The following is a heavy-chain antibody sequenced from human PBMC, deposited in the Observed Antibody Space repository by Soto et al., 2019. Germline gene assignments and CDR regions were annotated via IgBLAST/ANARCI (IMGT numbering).Heavy chain of an antibody. Sequence: GCSPSLCCSASGLTFDDYAMDWVRTAPGMGVEWVSGSSWKSGSNKYCADSVKGRFTISRDNYKNTLYLQMNSLRAEDTAVYDGARPADLERPSDAADSWVRGTMVTVSS. CDR3: ARPADLERPSDAADS. CDR2: SSWKSGSNK. CDR1: GLTFDDYA. D-gene: IGHD1-1*01. V-gene: IGHV3-33*01. J-gene: IGHJ3*02.